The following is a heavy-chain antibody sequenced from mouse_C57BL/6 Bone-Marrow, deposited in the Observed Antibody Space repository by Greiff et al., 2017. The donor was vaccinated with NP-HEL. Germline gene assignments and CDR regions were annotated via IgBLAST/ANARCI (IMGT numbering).Heavy chain of an antibody. CDR1: GYTFTDYN. J-gene: IGHJ2*01. Sequence: VQLQQSGPELVKPGASVKIPCKASGYTFTDYNMDWVKQSHGKSLEWIGDINPNNGGTIYNQKFKGKATLTVDKSSSTAYMELRSLTSEDTAVYYCARREDGLYYCDYWGQGTTLTVSS. D-gene: IGHD2-3*01. CDR2: INPNNGGT. CDR3: ARREDGLYYCDY. V-gene: IGHV1-18*01.